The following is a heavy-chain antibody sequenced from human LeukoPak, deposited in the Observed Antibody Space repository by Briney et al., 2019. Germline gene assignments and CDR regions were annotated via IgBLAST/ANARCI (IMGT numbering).Heavy chain of an antibody. D-gene: IGHD6-13*01. CDR3: VRMAVHSSSY. CDR2: ISGSGVST. CDR1: GFTFSSYA. V-gene: IGHV3-23*01. Sequence: GGSLRLSCAASGFTFSSYAMSWVRQAPGKGLEWVSTISGSGVSTYYADSVKGRFTISRDNSKNTLSLQMNSLRAEDTAVYFCVRMAVHSSSYWGQGTLVTVSS. J-gene: IGHJ4*02.